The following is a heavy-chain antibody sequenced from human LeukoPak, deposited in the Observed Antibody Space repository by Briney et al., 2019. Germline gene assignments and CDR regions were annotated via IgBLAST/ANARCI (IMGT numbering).Heavy chain of an antibody. J-gene: IGHJ4*02. D-gene: IGHD3-16*01. V-gene: IGHV3-33*01. CDR2: IWFDGSNK. CDR1: GFIFGSYG. CDR3: VRDRLTLPKKYFDY. Sequence: PGRLLRLTCEASGFIFGSYGMHWVRQAPGKELEWVAYIWFDGSNKEYADSVQGRLTISRDNSKNTLYLQMNSLRAEDTAVYYCVRDRLTLPKKYFDYWGQGTLVIVSS.